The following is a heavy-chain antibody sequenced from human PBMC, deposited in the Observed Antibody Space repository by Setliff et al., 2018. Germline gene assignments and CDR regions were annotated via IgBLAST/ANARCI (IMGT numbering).Heavy chain of an antibody. CDR2: IYTSGGT. Sequence: SETLSLTCAVSGASISSGSYYWSWIRQPAGKGLEWIGRIYTSGGTNYNPSLKSRVAMSVDTSKNQFSLKMTSVTAADTAVYSCARDPGHRSGTWSLDYWGQGTLVTVSS. CDR1: GASISSGSYY. V-gene: IGHV4-61*02. J-gene: IGHJ4*02. CDR3: ARDPGHRSGTWSLDY.